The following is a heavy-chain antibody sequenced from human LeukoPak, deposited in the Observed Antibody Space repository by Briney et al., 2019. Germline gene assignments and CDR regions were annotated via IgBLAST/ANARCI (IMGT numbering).Heavy chain of an antibody. J-gene: IGHJ4*02. CDR3: ARTIEEYCSGGSCYHYYFDY. Sequence: GGSLRLSCAASGFTFSSYSMNWVRQAPGKGLEWVSSISSSSSYIYYADSVKGRFTISRDNAKNSPYLQMNSLRAEDTAVYYCARTIEEYCSGGSCYHYYFDYWGQGTLVTVSS. V-gene: IGHV3-21*01. D-gene: IGHD2-15*01. CDR2: ISSSSSYI. CDR1: GFTFSSYS.